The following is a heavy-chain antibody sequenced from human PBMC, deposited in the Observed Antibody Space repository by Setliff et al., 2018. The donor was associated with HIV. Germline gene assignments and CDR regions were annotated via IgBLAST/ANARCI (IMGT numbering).Heavy chain of an antibody. CDR3: ARGKLSRTGTNDY. D-gene: IGHD1-7*01. CDR2: MNPNSGNT. V-gene: IGHV1-8*02. CDR1: GYTFTSYD. J-gene: IGHJ4*02. Sequence: ASVKVSCKASGYTFTSYDINWVRQATGQGLEWTGWMNPNSGNTGYAQKFQGRVTMTRNTSISTAYMELSSLRSEDTAVYYCARGKLSRTGTNDYWGQGTLVTVSS.